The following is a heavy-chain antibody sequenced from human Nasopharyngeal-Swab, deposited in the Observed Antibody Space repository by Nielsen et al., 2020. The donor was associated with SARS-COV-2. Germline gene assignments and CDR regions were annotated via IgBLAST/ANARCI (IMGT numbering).Heavy chain of an antibody. CDR1: GFTFSSYS. Sequence: GGSLRLSCAASGFTFSSYSMNWVRQAPGKGLEWVSSISSSSSYIYYADSVKGRFTISRDNAKNSLYLQMNSLRAEDTAAYYCARDPGIAAAGTFDYWGQGTLVTVSS. CDR3: ARDPGIAAAGTFDY. CDR2: ISSSSSYI. D-gene: IGHD6-13*01. V-gene: IGHV3-21*01. J-gene: IGHJ4*02.